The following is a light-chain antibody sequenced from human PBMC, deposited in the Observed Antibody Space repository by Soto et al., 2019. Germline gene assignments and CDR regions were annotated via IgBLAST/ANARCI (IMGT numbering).Light chain of an antibody. Sequence: DIVTTQSPDSLAVSLGERATINCKSSQSVLYNSYNKNYLAWYQQKPGQPPNLLIFWASTRESGVPDRFSGSGSGTDFTLTISSLQAEDVAVYYCQQYYGTPPSFGQGTKVEIK. J-gene: IGKJ1*01. V-gene: IGKV4-1*01. CDR3: QQYYGTPPS. CDR1: QSVLYNSYNKNY. CDR2: WAS.